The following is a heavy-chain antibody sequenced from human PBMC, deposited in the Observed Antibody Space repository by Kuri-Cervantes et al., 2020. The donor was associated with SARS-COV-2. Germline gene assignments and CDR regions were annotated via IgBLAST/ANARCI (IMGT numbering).Heavy chain of an antibody. CDR3: ARLLRYDSDKGAAFDI. D-gene: IGHD3-22*01. CDR2: IYSSGTN. V-gene: IGHV4-59*08. J-gene: IGHJ3*02. Sequence: GSLRLSCSVSGDSMNNYYWTWIRQPPGKGLEWLGYIYSSGTNNYNRSLKGRVAISLATSKNQFSVRLTSVTAADTAIYYCARLLRYDSDKGAAFDIWGQGTMVTVSS. CDR1: GDSMNNYY.